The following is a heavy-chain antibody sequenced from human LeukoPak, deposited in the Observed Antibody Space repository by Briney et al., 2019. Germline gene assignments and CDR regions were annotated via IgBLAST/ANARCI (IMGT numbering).Heavy chain of an antibody. Sequence: ASVKVSCKASGYTFANYGISWARQAPGQGLEWMGRINPNTGGTNYAQKFQGRVTMTGDTSISTAYMELSRLTSDDTAVYYCARIGGAHNFDYWGQGTLVTVSS. CDR2: INPNTGGT. CDR1: GYTFANYG. J-gene: IGHJ4*02. D-gene: IGHD3-16*01. CDR3: ARIGGAHNFDY. V-gene: IGHV1-2*06.